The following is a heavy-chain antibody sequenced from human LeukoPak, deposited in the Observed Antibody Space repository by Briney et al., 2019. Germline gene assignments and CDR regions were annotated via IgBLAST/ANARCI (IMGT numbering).Heavy chain of an antibody. J-gene: IGHJ4*02. CDR2: IYTSGST. CDR1: GGSISSYY. D-gene: IGHD3-10*01. CDR3: ASEYYGSGSYFFDY. Sequence: PSETLSLTCTVSGGSISSYYWSWIRRPAGKGLEWIGRIYTSGSTNYNPSLKSRVTMSVDTSKNQFSLKLSSVTAADTAVYYCASEYYGSGSYFFDYWGQGTLVTVSS. V-gene: IGHV4-4*07.